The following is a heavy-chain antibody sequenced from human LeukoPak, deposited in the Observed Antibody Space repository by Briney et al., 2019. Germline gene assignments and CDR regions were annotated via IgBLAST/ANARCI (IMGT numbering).Heavy chain of an antibody. CDR1: GHSVSSNIAT. CDR2: TYYRAKWFN. Sequence: SQTLSLTCAISGHSVSSNIATWHWIRQSPSRGLEWLGRTYYRAKWFNDYAVSVRGRITFTADTSKNQFSLHLNSLTPDDTAEYYCARFLNVAVACLDPWGQGTLVTVSS. J-gene: IGHJ5*02. D-gene: IGHD6-19*01. CDR3: ARFLNVAVACLDP. V-gene: IGHV6-1*01.